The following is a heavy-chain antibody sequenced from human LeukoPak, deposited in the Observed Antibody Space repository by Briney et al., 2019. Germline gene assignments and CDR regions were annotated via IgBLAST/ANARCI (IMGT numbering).Heavy chain of an antibody. CDR3: ARHRPEGSCPLDS. CDR2: IYSTGST. V-gene: IGHV4-59*08. J-gene: IGHJ4*02. CDR1: GASIRSYY. Sequence: SETLSLTCTVSGASIRSYYRTWIRQPPRKGLEWIGHIYSTGSTTYSPSLKNRVIMSADTSKNQFSLKVTSVTAADTAVYYCARHRPEGSCPLDSWGQGALATVSS.